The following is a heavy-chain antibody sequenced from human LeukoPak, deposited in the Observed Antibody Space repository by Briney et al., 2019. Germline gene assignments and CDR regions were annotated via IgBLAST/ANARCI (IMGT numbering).Heavy chain of an antibody. CDR3: AREVVWSGMLASYYMDV. Sequence: SETLSLTCAVYGGSFSGYYWSWIRQPPGKGLEWIGEINHSGSTNYNPSLKSRVTISVDTSKNQFSLRLSSVTAADTAVYYCAREVVWSGMLASYYMDVWGKGTTVTVSS. V-gene: IGHV4-34*01. D-gene: IGHD3-3*01. CDR2: INHSGST. CDR1: GGSFSGYY. J-gene: IGHJ6*03.